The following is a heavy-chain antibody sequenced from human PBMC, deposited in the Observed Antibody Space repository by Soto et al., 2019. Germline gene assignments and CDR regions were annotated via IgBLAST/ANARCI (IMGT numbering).Heavy chain of an antibody. Sequence: QVQLVESGGGVVQPGRSLRLSCAASGFTFSNYGMHWVRQAPGQGLEWVAVISYHGSDKYYADSVKGRFTISRDNSKNTLYLQMDSLRAEDTAGYYCAKDHLTTTVTTVGYWGQGTLVTVSS. CDR1: GFTFSNYG. CDR2: ISYHGSDK. J-gene: IGHJ4*02. CDR3: AKDHLTTTVTTVGY. V-gene: IGHV3-30*18. D-gene: IGHD4-17*01.